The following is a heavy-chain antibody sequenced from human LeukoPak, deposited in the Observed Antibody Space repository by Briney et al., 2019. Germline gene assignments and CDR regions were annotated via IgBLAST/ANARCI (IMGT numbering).Heavy chain of an antibody. CDR2: TYYRSKWYN. J-gene: IGHJ6*02. V-gene: IGHV6-1*01. CDR3: ARFVAYYYDSSGYYYPYYYGMDV. D-gene: IGHD3-22*01. CDR1: GDSVSSNSAA. Sequence: ASQTLSLTCAISGDSVSSNSAAWNWIRQSPSRGLEWLGRTYYRSKWYNDYAVSVKSRITINPDTSKSQFSLQLNSVTPEDTAVYYCARFVAYYYDSSGYYYPYYYGMDVWGQGTTVTVSS.